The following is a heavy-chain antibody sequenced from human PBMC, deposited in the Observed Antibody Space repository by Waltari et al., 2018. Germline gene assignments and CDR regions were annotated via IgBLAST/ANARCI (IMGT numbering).Heavy chain of an antibody. Sequence: QVPLVPSGAEVKKPGASVTVSCKVSGSTLPELPMPWGRQAPGKGLEWMGGFDPEDGETIYAQKFQGRVTMTEDTSTDTAYMELSSLRSEDTAVYYCATTVGATDDVYYFDYWGQGTLVTVSS. CDR3: ATTVGATDDVYYFDY. V-gene: IGHV1-24*01. CDR2: FDPEDGET. D-gene: IGHD1-26*01. J-gene: IGHJ4*02. CDR1: GSTLPELP.